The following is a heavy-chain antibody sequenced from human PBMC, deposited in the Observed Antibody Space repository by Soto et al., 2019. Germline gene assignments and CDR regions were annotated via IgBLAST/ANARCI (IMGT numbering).Heavy chain of an antibody. J-gene: IGHJ6*02. CDR3: ASSRASGKRYYYYGMAV. V-gene: IGHV4-4*02. CDR2: IYHSGST. D-gene: IGHD6-13*01. CDR1: GGSISSSNW. Sequence: SETLSLTCAVSGGSISSSNWWSWFRQATGKGLEWIGEIYHSGSTNYNPSLTSRVTISVDKSKNQFSLELSSVTAAETAVYYCASSRASGKRYYYYGMAVWGQGTTVTVSS.